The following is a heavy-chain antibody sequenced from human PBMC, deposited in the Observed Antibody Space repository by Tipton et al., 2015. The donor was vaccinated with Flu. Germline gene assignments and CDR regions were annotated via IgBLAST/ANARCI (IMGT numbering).Heavy chain of an antibody. CDR1: GFAFNTYS. CDR3: ARPMYRGGSYSQHSMDV. V-gene: IGHV3-21*01. J-gene: IGHJ6*02. Sequence: SLRLSCAASGFAFNTYSMNWVRQAPGKGLEWVAFISSGTSYIYYADSVKGRFTISRDNANNSLHLQMDSLKVEDTAVYYCARPMYRGGSYSQHSMDVWGQGTTVTVSS. D-gene: IGHD1-26*01. CDR2: ISSGTSYI.